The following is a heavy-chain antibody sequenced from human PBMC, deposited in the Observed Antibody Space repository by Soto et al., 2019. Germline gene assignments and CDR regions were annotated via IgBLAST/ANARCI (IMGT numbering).Heavy chain of an antibody. CDR2: IIPVFGTP. CDR3: ARGGALSTSWYWGDGLDS. J-gene: IGHJ4*02. V-gene: IGHV1-69*06. Sequence: QVQLEQSGSEVKKSGSSVKVSCKASGYSFSSHAITWVRQAPGQGLEWMVGIIPVFGTPSYAQKFQGRVTISADKSTNTSYLELRSLRSEDTAVYYCARGGALSTSWYWGDGLDSWGQGTQVTVSS. CDR1: GYSFSSHA. D-gene: IGHD6-13*01.